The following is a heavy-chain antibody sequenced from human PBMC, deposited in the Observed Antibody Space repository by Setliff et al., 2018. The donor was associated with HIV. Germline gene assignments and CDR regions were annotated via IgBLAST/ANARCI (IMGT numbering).Heavy chain of an antibody. Sequence: SETLSLTCTVSGGSISSGSYYWSWIRQPAGKGLEWIGRIYNSGSTKYNPSLKSRVTMSVDTSKNQFSLKLNSVTAADTAVYFCARTFGSSWLGYYFDYWGQGTLVTVSS. J-gene: IGHJ4*02. D-gene: IGHD6-13*01. CDR2: IYNSGST. CDR3: ARTFGSSWLGYYFDY. CDR1: GGSISSGSYY. V-gene: IGHV4-61*02.